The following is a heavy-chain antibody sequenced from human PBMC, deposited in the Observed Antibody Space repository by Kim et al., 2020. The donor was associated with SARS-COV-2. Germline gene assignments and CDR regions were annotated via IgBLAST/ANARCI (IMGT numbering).Heavy chain of an antibody. D-gene: IGHD3-10*01. V-gene: IGHV3-23*03. CDR1: GFTFSSYA. CDR3: ARGSGQQLDDYHFDY. CDR2: IYSGGSST. Sequence: GGSLRLSCAASGFTFSSYAMSWVRQAPGKGLEWVSVIYSGGSSTYYADSVKGRFTISRDNSKNTLYLQMNSLRAEDTAVYYCARGSGQQLDDYHFDYWGQGTLVTVSS. J-gene: IGHJ4*02.